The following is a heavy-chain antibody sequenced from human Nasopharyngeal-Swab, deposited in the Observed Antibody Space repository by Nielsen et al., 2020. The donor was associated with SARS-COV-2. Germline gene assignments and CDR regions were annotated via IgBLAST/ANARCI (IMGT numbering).Heavy chain of an antibody. D-gene: IGHD3-22*01. Sequence: GESLKISCAASGFTFSSYAMSWVRQAPGKGLEWVSAISGSGGSTYYADSVKGRFTISRDNSKNTLYLQMNSLRAEDTAVYYCAKGGITMIVVVITTGGYFDYWGQGTLVTVSS. J-gene: IGHJ4*02. CDR1: GFTFSSYA. CDR2: ISGSGGST. V-gene: IGHV3-23*01. CDR3: AKGGITMIVVVITTGGYFDY.